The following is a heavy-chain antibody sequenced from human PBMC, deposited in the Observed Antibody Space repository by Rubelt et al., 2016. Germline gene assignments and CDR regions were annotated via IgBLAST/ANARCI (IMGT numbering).Heavy chain of an antibody. CDR1: DGSINNYY. CDR2: IYYSGST. D-gene: IGHD4-23*01. CDR3: ARGNSAEY. V-gene: IGHV4-59*08. Sequence: QVQLQESGPGLVKPSETLSLTCTVSDGSINNYYWSWIRQPPGKGLEWIGYIYYSGSTNYNPSLKSRVTISVDTSKNQFSLKLSSVTAADTAGYYCARGNSAEYWGQGTLVTVSS. J-gene: IGHJ4*02.